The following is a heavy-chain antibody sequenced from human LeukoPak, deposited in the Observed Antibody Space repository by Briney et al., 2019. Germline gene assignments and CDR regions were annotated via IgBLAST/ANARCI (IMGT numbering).Heavy chain of an antibody. D-gene: IGHD2-15*01. CDR1: GYTFTSYG. J-gene: IGHJ6*03. Sequence: ASVKVSCKASGYTFTSYGISWVRQAPGQGLEWMGWISAYNGNTNYAQKLQGRVTMTTDTSTSTAYMELRSLRSNDTAVYYCARVNLVVVVAALLDYYYYYMDVWGKGTTVTVSS. V-gene: IGHV1-18*01. CDR2: ISAYNGNT. CDR3: ARVNLVVVVAALLDYYYYYMDV.